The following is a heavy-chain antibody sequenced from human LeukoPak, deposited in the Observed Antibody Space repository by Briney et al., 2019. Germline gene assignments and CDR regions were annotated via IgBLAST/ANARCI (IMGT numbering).Heavy chain of an antibody. D-gene: IGHD3-10*01. J-gene: IGHJ4*02. CDR2: ISGSGGST. CDR1: GFTFSTYA. CDR3: ARLFGEVTIYDY. V-gene: IGHV3-23*01. Sequence: GRSLRLSCAASGFTFSTYAMSWVRQAPGKGLEWVSAISGSGGSTYYADSVKGRFTISRDNAKNSLYLEMSSLRAEDTAEYYCARLFGEVTIYDYWGQGTLVTVSS.